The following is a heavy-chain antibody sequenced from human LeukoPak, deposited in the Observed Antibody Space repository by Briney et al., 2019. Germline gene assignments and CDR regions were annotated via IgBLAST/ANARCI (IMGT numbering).Heavy chain of an antibody. V-gene: IGHV4-61*08. CDR1: GGSISSGDYY. CDR3: AREVVGANYYFDY. D-gene: IGHD2-15*01. CDR2: ICYSGST. Sequence: SQTLSLTCTVSGGSISSGDYYWSWIRQPPGKGLEWIGYICYSGSTNYNPSLKSRVTISLDTSKNQFSLKLSSVTAADTAVYYCAREVVGANYYFDYWGQGTLVTVSS. J-gene: IGHJ4*02.